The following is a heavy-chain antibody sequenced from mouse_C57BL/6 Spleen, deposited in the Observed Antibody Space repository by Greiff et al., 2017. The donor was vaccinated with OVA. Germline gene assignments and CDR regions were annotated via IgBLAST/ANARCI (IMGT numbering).Heavy chain of an antibody. D-gene: IGHD4-1*01. Sequence: EVKVVESGGGLVKPGGSLKLSCAASGFTFSSYAMSWVRQTPEKRLEWVATISDGGSYTYYPDNVKGRFTISRDNAKNNLYLQMSHLKSEDTAMYYCARDLGRNYFDYWGQGTTLTVSS. CDR2: ISDGGSYT. CDR3: ARDLGRNYFDY. J-gene: IGHJ2*01. CDR1: GFTFSSYA. V-gene: IGHV5-4*01.